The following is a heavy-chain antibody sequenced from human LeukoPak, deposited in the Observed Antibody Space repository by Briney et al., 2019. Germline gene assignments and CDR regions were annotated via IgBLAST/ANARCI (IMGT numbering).Heavy chain of an antibody. CDR1: GFTFSSYA. D-gene: IGHD3-10*01. J-gene: IGHJ3*02. CDR2: ISGSGGST. CDR3: AKVRVRGVTHDAFDI. Sequence: GGSLRLSCAASGFTFSSYAMSWVRQAPGKGLEWVSAISGSGGSTYYADSVKGRFTISRDNSKSTLYLQMSSLRAEDTAVYYCAKVRVRGVTHDAFDIWGQGTMVTVSS. V-gene: IGHV3-23*01.